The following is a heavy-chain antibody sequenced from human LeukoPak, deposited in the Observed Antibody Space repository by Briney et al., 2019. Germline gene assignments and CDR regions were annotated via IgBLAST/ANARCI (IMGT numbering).Heavy chain of an antibody. CDR3: AREEEGATHPDY. D-gene: IGHD1-26*01. CDR1: GFTFSDYY. Sequence: PGVSLRLSCAASGFTFSDYYMSRIRQAPGKGLEWVSYISSSSSYTNYADSVKGRFTISRDNAKNSLYLQMNSLRAEDTAVYYCAREEEGATHPDYWGQGTLVTVSS. V-gene: IGHV3-11*06. CDR2: ISSSSSYT. J-gene: IGHJ4*02.